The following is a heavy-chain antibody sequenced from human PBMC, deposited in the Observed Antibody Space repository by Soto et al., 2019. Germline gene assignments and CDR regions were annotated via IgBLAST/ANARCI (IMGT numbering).Heavy chain of an antibody. Sequence: EVQLVESGGGLVQPGGSLRLSCAASGFTFSSFWMTWVRQAPGKGLEWVAKIKHDGSEKFYVNSVEGRFIISRDSTKNSLYLQMNSLRAADTAVYYCARDGTDDAFDIWGQGTMVTVSS. V-gene: IGHV3-7*03. CDR1: GFTFSSFW. CDR2: IKHDGSEK. J-gene: IGHJ3*02. CDR3: ARDGTDDAFDI.